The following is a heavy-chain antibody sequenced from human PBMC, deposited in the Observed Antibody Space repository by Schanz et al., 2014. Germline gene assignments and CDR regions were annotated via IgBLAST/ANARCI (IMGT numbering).Heavy chain of an antibody. V-gene: IGHV3-7*01. CDR2: IKQDGSEK. CDR3: AKGQLLSYYFDY. D-gene: IGHD2-21*01. CDR1: GFTFSTYW. Sequence: EVQLVESGGGLVQPGGSLRLSCAASGFTFSTYWMSWVRQAPGKGLEWVAKIKQDGSEKYYVDSVKGRFTISRDNAKNSMYLEMNSLRAEDTAVFYCAKGQLLSYYFDYWGQGTLVTVSS. J-gene: IGHJ4*02.